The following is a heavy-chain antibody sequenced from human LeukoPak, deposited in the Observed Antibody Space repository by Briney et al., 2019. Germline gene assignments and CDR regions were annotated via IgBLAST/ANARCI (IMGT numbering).Heavy chain of an antibody. CDR1: GGSINSYF. CDR3: ARFSSSWYGVDV. Sequence: PSETLSLTCTVSGGSINSYFWTWFRQPPGKGLEWIGYIYYSGSTNYNPSLKSRVTISVDTSKNHFSLKLSSVTAADTAVYYCARFSSSWYGVDVWGKGITVTVSS. V-gene: IGHV4-59*01. J-gene: IGHJ6*04. CDR2: IYYSGST. D-gene: IGHD6-13*01.